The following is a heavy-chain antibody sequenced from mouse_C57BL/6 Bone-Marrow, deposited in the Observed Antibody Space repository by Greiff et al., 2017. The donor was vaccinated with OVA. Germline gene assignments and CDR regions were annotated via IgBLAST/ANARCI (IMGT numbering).Heavy chain of an antibody. CDR2: IDPANGNT. CDR1: GFNIKNTY. V-gene: IGHV14-3*01. CDR3: ARPYYYGSRGFAY. D-gene: IGHD1-1*01. Sequence: SVAELVRPGASVKLSCTASGFNIKNTYMHWVKQRPEQGLEWIGRIDPANGNTKYAPKFQGKATITADTSSNTAYLQLSSLTSEDTAIYYCARPYYYGSRGFAYWGQGTLVTVSA. J-gene: IGHJ3*01.